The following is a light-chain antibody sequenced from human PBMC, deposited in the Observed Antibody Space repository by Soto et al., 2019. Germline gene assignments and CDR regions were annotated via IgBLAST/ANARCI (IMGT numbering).Light chain of an antibody. CDR3: QQYDNLLLT. CDR1: QSISSW. Sequence: DIQMAQSPSTLSASVGDRVTITCRASQSISSWLAWYQQKPGKAPKLLIYEASRLEIGVPSRFSGSGSGTDFTFTISSLQPEDIATYYCQQYDNLLLTFGGGTKVDIK. CDR2: EAS. V-gene: IGKV1-5*03. J-gene: IGKJ4*01.